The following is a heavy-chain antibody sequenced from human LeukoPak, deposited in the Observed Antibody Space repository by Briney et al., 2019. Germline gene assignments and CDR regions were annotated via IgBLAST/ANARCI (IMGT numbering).Heavy chain of an antibody. D-gene: IGHD1-26*01. CDR1: GNTLSELS. CDR2: VDPEDDKN. J-gene: IGHJ4*02. Sequence: ASVKVSCKVSGNTLSELSMHWVRQAPGKGLEWMGGVDPEDDKNIYAQKFQGRVTMTEYTSTDTAYMELSNLRSEDTAVYYCATDHQWQLLGYWGQGTLVTVSS. CDR3: ATDHQWQLLGY. V-gene: IGHV1-24*01.